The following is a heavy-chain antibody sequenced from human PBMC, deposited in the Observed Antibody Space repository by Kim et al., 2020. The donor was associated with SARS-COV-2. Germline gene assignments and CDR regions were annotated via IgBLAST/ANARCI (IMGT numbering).Heavy chain of an antibody. V-gene: IGHV1-69*13. CDR1: GGTFSSYA. D-gene: IGHD3-16*02. CDR2: IIPIFGTA. CDR3: ARGDAILHLGELSLYYFDY. Sequence: SVKVSCKASGGTFSSYAISWVRQAPGQGLEWMGGIIPIFGTANYAQKFQGRVTITADESTSTAYMELSSLRSEDTAVYYCARGDAILHLGELSLYYFDYWGQGTLVTVSS. J-gene: IGHJ4*02.